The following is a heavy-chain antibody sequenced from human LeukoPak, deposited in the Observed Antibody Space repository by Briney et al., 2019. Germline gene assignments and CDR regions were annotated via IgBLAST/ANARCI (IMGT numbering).Heavy chain of an antibody. Sequence: GGSLRLSCAASGFTFSSYAMTWVRQAPGKGLEWVSAIGGSGDSTYYADSVRGRFTISRDNSKNTLYLQMNSLTAEDTAVYYCAKEADDWYPRPFDYWGQGTLVTVSS. CDR2: IGGSGDST. V-gene: IGHV3-23*01. J-gene: IGHJ4*02. D-gene: IGHD3-9*01. CDR3: AKEADDWYPRPFDY. CDR1: GFTFSSYA.